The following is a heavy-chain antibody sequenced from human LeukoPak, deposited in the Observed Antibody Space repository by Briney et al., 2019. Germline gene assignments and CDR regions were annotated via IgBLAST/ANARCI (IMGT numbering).Heavy chain of an antibody. Sequence: SETLSLTCTVSGGSISSYYWSWIRQPPGKGLEWIGYIYYSGSTNYNPSLKSRVTISVDTSKNQSSLKLSSVTAADTAVYYCARDRYYDSSGYAGFDDAFDIWGQGTMVTVSS. CDR3: ARDRYYDSSGYAGFDDAFDI. J-gene: IGHJ3*02. CDR2: IYYSGST. D-gene: IGHD3-22*01. CDR1: GGSISSYY. V-gene: IGHV4-59*12.